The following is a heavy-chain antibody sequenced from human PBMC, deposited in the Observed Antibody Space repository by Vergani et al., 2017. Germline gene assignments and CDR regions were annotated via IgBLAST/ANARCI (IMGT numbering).Heavy chain of an antibody. CDR1: GYTFTDYF. CDR2: INPNSGGT. D-gene: IGHD2-2*01. V-gene: IGHV1-2*02. J-gene: IGHJ4*02. CDR3: ARVGTSSNRDYFDY. Sequence: QVQLVQSGAEVKKPGASVKVSCKASGYTFTDYFMHWVRQAPGKGLEWMGWINPNSGGTNYAQKFQGRVTRTRDTSISTADRELSNLRSDDTAVYYCARVGTSSNRDYFDYWGQGTLVTVSS.